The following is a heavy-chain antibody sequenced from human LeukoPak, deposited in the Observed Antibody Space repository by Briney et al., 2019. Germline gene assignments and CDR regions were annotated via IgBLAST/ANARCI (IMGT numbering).Heavy chain of an antibody. CDR1: GFTVSSNY. CDR3: ANPYGSGSYYNFDY. CDR2: IYSGGST. J-gene: IGHJ4*02. D-gene: IGHD3-10*01. V-gene: IGHV3-53*01. Sequence: GGSLRLSCAASGFTVSSNYMSWVRQAPGKGLEWVSVIYSGGSTYYADSVKGRFTISRDNSKNTLYLQMNSLRAEDTAVYYCANPYGSGSYYNFDYWGQGTLVTVSS.